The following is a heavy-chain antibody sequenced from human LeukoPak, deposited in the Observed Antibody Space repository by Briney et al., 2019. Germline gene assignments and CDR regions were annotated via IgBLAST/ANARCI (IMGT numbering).Heavy chain of an antibody. D-gene: IGHD3-10*01. Sequence: GASVKVSCKVSGYTLTELSMHWVRQAPGKGLEWVGGFDPEDGETIYAQKFQGRVTMTEDTSTDTAYMELSSLRSEDTAVYYCATDGTWFGELYGMDGWGQGTTVTVSS. CDR2: FDPEDGET. V-gene: IGHV1-24*01. CDR1: GYTLTELS. CDR3: ATDGTWFGELYGMDG. J-gene: IGHJ6*02.